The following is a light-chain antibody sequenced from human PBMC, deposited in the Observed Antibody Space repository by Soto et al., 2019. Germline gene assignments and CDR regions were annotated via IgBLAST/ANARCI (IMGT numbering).Light chain of an antibody. V-gene: IGLV2-14*01. CDR1: SSDVGAYNF. CDR2: EVS. J-gene: IGLJ1*01. CDR3: SSYTTSATSV. Sequence: QSALTQPASVSGSPGQSITISCTGTSSDVGAYNFVSWYQQHPGKAPKLIIYEVSDRPSGVSNRFSGSKSGNTASLTISGLQAEDEADYYCSSYTTSATSVFGIGTKVTV.